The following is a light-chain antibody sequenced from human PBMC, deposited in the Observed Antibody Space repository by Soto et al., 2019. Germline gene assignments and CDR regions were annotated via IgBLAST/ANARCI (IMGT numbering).Light chain of an antibody. CDR1: SNDVGGYDH. CDR3: SSYTGSSTRL. J-gene: IGLJ2*01. CDR2: EVN. V-gene: IGLV2-14*01. Sequence: QSALTQPASVSGSPGQSITISCTGTSNDVGGYDHVSWYQQHPGKAPKVMIYEVNNRPSGVSNRFSGSKSGNTASLTISRLQSEDEADYYCSSYTGSSTRLFGGGTKLTVL.